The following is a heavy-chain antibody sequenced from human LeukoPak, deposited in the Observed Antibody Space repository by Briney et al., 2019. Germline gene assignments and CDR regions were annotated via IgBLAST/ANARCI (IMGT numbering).Heavy chain of an antibody. D-gene: IGHD4-17*01. CDR1: GFTFSSYA. Sequence: PGGSLRLSCAASGFTFSSYAMSWVRQAPGKGLEWVSAISGSGGSTYYADSVRGRFTISRDNSKNTLYLQMNSLRAEGTAVYYCAKDDYGDYGGAFDIWGQGTMVTVSS. J-gene: IGHJ3*02. CDR3: AKDDYGDYGGAFDI. V-gene: IGHV3-23*01. CDR2: ISGSGGST.